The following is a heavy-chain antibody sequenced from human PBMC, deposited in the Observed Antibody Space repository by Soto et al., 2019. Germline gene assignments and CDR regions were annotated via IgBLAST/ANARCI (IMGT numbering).Heavy chain of an antibody. Sequence: GASVKVSCKASGYTFTSYYMHWVRQAPGQGLEWMGIINPSGGSTSYAQKLQGRVTMTRDTSTSTAYMELSSLRSDDTAVYYCARDRTPPTYYDYIWGSYRYFPLDAFDIWGQGTMVTVSS. CDR2: INPSGGST. CDR1: GYTFTSYY. CDR3: ARDRTPPTYYDYIWGSYRYFPLDAFDI. D-gene: IGHD3-16*02. J-gene: IGHJ3*02. V-gene: IGHV1-46*01.